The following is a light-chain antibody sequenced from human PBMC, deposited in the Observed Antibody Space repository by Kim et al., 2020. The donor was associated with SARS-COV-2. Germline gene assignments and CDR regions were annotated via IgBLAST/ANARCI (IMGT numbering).Light chain of an antibody. CDR3: LQRGNWPLT. CDR2: DAS. J-gene: IGKJ4*01. Sequence: EIVLTQSPATLSLSPGERATLSCRASQSVSRSFAWYQQKPGQAPRLLIYDASKRATGIPARFSGSGSGTYFTLTISSLEPEDFAIYYCLQRGNWPLTFGGGTKVDIK. CDR1: QSVSRS. V-gene: IGKV3-11*01.